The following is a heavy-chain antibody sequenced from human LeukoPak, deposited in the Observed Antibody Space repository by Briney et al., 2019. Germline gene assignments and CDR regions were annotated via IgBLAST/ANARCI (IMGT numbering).Heavy chain of an antibody. Sequence: SQTLSLTCAISGDSVSSNSAAWNWIRQSPSRGLEWLGRTYYRSKWYNDYAVSVKSRITINPDTSKNQFSLQLNSVTPEDTAVYYCARGYCGGDCYPGLDWYFDLWGRGTLVTVSS. V-gene: IGHV6-1*01. CDR1: GDSVSSNSAA. D-gene: IGHD2-21*02. CDR2: TYYRSKWYN. CDR3: ARGYCGGDCYPGLDWYFDL. J-gene: IGHJ2*01.